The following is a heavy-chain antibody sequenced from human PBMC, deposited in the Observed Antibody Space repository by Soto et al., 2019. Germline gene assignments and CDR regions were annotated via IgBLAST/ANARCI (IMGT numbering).Heavy chain of an antibody. J-gene: IGHJ4*02. CDR3: ARHGSN. CDR1: GVSISNSSYY. Sequence: SETLSLTCTVSGVSISNSSYYWGWIRRPPGKGLEWIGTIYYSGITYYNPSLKSRVTISVDTSKNQFSLKLTSMTAADTAVYYCARHGSNWGQGTLVT. CDR2: IYYSGIT. V-gene: IGHV4-39*01.